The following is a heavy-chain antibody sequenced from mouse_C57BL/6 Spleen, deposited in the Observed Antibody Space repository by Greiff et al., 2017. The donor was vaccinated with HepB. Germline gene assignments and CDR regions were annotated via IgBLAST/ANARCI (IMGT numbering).Heavy chain of an antibody. D-gene: IGHD1-1*01. CDR3: AIYYYGSSYDWYFDV. Sequence: QVTLKVSGPELVKPGASVKISCKASGYAFSSSWMNWVKQRPGKGLEWIGRIYPGDGDTNYNGKFKGKATLTADKSSSTAYMQLSSLTSEDSAVYFCAIYYYGSSYDWYFDVWGTGTTVTVSS. CDR1: GYAFSSSW. J-gene: IGHJ1*03. V-gene: IGHV1-82*01. CDR2: IYPGDGDT.